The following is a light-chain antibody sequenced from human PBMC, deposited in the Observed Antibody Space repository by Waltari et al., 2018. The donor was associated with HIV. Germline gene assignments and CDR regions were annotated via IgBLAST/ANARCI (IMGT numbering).Light chain of an antibody. J-gene: IGLJ2*01. V-gene: IGLV2-8*01. CDR1: TNDIAASNY. CDR3: SPDGGTSDGGTDNVYLV. CDR2: EVN. Sequence: QSALTPLPSASGSPGQSVTISCTGTTNDIAASNYVSWYQQHPAKAPGLIISEVNKRPSAVPDPDAGSKSAHTASLTSPPLRAEHEATYCCSPDGGTSDGGTDNVYLVFGVGTKLTVL.